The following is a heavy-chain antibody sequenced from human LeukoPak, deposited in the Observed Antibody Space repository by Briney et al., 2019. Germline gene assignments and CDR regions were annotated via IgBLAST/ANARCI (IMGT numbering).Heavy chain of an antibody. J-gene: IGHJ4*02. V-gene: IGHV4-31*03. Sequence: PSETLSLTCTVSGGSISSGGYHWSWIRQHPGKGLEWIGYIYYSGSTYYNPSLKSRVTISVDRSKNQFSLKLSSVTAADTAVYYCARERLDYDFWSGYFDYWGQGTLVAVSS. D-gene: IGHD3-3*01. CDR1: GGSISSGGYH. CDR3: ARERLDYDFWSGYFDY. CDR2: IYYSGST.